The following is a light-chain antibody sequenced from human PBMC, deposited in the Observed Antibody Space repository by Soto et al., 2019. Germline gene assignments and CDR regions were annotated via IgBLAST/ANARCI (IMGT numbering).Light chain of an antibody. Sequence: EIVLTQSPATLSSSPGERATLSCRASQSVSSYVAWYQQNPGQAPRLLIYDASNRATGIPARFSGSGSGTDFTLTISSLAPEDFAVYYCQQRSNWWTFGQGTKVEIK. V-gene: IGKV3-11*01. J-gene: IGKJ1*01. CDR1: QSVSSY. CDR3: QQRSNWWT. CDR2: DAS.